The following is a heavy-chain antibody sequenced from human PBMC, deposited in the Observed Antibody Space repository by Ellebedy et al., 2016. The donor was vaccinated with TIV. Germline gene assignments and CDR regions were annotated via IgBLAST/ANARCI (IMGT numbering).Heavy chain of an antibody. CDR2: ISSNGDYI. D-gene: IGHD2-2*01. CDR3: ARPSYQLLSYYFDS. J-gene: IGHJ4*02. Sequence: PGGSLRLSCAASGFTFSTYSMNWVRQAPGKGLEWVSSISSNGDYIYYADSVKGRFTISRDNAKNSLYLQVDSLRAEDTAVYYCARPSYQLLSYYFDSWGQGTLVTVSS. V-gene: IGHV3-21*01. CDR1: GFTFSTYS.